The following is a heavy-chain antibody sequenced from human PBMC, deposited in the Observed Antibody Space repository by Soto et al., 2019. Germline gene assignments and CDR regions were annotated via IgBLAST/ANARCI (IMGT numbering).Heavy chain of an antibody. CDR2: INHSGST. CDR1: GGSFSGYY. CDR3: ASYSYGPYVAY. D-gene: IGHD5-18*01. J-gene: IGHJ4*02. Sequence: PSETLSLTCAVYGGSFSGYYWSWIRQPPGKGLEWIGEINHSGSTNYNPSLKSRVTISVDTSKNQFSLKLSSVTAADTAVYYCASYSYGPYVAYWGQGTLVTSPQ. V-gene: IGHV4-34*01.